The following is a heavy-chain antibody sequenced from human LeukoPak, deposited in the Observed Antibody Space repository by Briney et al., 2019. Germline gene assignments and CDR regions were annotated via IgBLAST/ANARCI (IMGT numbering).Heavy chain of an antibody. CDR2: IYSGGST. CDR3: ARDLRSVKWEPGPHDAFDI. J-gene: IGHJ3*02. V-gene: IGHV3-53*01. Sequence: AGGSLRLSCAASGFTVSSNYMSWVRQAPGKGLEWVSVIYSGGSTYYADSVKGRFTISRDNSKSTLYIQMNSLRAEDTAVYYCARDLRSVKWEPGPHDAFDIWGQGTMVTVSS. D-gene: IGHD1-26*01. CDR1: GFTVSSNY.